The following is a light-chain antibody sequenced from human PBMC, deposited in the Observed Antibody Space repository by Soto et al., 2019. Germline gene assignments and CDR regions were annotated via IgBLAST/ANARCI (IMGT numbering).Light chain of an antibody. Sequence: QSALTQPPSASGSPGQSVTISCTGTSSDVGGYNYVSWYQQYPDKVPKLMIYEVNKRPSGVPDRFSGSKSGNTASLTISVLQADDEADYYCTSYAGGNNVFGTGTKLTVL. J-gene: IGLJ1*01. V-gene: IGLV2-8*01. CDR2: EVN. CDR3: TSYAGGNNV. CDR1: SSDVGGYNY.